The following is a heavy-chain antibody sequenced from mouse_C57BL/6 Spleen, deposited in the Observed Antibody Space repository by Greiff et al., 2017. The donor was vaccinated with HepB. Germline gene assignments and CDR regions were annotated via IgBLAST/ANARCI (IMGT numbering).Heavy chain of an antibody. Sequence: EVQLQQSGPGLVKPSQSLSLTCSVTGYSITSGYYWNWIRQFPGNKLEWMGYISYDGSNNYNPSLKNRISITRDTSKNQFFLKLNSVTTEDTATYYCARRDCERAMDYWGQGTAVTVTS. D-gene: IGHD3-3*01. J-gene: IGHJ4*01. CDR2: ISYDGSN. V-gene: IGHV3-6*01. CDR1: GYSITSGYY. CDR3: ARRDCERAMDY.